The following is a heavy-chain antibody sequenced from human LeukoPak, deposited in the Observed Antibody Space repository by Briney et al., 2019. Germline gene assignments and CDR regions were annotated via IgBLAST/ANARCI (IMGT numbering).Heavy chain of an antibody. CDR3: ARGGLEWLSY. D-gene: IGHD6-19*01. CDR1: GFTFSSYS. Sequence: GGSLRLSCAASGFTFSSYSMNWVRQAPGKGLEWVSFISSSNSPIYYADSVKGRFTISRDNAKNSVYLQMNSLRDEDTAVYYCARGGLEWLSYWGQGTLVTVSS. CDR2: ISSSNSPI. V-gene: IGHV3-48*02. J-gene: IGHJ4*02.